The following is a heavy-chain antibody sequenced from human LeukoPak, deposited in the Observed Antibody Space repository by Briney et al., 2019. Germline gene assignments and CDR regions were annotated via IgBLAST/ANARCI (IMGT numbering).Heavy chain of an antibody. J-gene: IGHJ6*02. CDR3: AREGALGCSGGSCYFVYGMDV. Sequence: PSETLSLTCAVYGGSFSGYYWSWIRQPPGKGLEWIGEINHSGSTNYNPSLKSRVTISVDTSKNQFSLKLSSVTAADTAVYYCAREGALGCSGGSCYFVYGMDVWGRGTTVTVSS. CDR2: INHSGST. CDR1: GGSFSGYY. D-gene: IGHD2-15*01. V-gene: IGHV4-34*01.